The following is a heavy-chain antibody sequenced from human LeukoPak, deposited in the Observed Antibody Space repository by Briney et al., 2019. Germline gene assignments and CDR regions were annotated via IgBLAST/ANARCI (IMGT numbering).Heavy chain of an antibody. Sequence: SETLSLTCTVSGYSISSGYYWGWIRQPPGKGLEWIGSIYHSGSTYYNPSLKSRVTISVDTSKNQFSLKLSSVTAADTAVYYCARLSGYSYGYGYFDYWGQGTLVTVSS. CDR1: GYSISSGYY. CDR2: IYHSGST. J-gene: IGHJ4*02. D-gene: IGHD5-18*01. V-gene: IGHV4-38-2*02. CDR3: ARLSGYSYGYGYFDY.